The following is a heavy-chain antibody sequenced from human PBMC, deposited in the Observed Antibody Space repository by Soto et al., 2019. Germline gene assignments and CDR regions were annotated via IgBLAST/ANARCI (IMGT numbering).Heavy chain of an antibody. Sequence: QVQLVESGGGVVQPGRSLRLSCAASGFTFSSYGMHWVRQAPGKGLEWVAVIWYDGFNKYYADSVKGRFTISRDNSKNTLYLQRSIRRAEDTSVYYCARDRGGHPLRDSSGMDVWGQGTTVTVSS. CDR1: GFTFSSYG. CDR3: ARDRGGHPLRDSSGMDV. D-gene: IGHD2-15*01. CDR2: IWYDGFNK. V-gene: IGHV3-33*01. J-gene: IGHJ6*02.